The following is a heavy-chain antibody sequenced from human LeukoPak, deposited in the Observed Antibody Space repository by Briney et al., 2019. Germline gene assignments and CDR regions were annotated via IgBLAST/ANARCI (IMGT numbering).Heavy chain of an antibody. J-gene: IGHJ6*03. V-gene: IGHV1-69*05. CDR1: GGTFSGHA. CDR2: TIPIFGAT. Sequence: SVKVSCKASGGTFSGHAISWVRQAPGQGLEWMGGTIPIFGATNYTQRFQGRITITTDESTTTAYMELTSLRSEDTAVYFCAGGDPFNYYMDVWGKGTSVTAFS. D-gene: IGHD4-17*01. CDR3: AGGDPFNYYMDV.